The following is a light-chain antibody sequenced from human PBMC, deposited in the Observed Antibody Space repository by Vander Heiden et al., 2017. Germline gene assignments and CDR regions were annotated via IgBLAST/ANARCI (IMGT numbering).Light chain of an antibody. CDR3: GSYAGSYTWV. CDR2: DVS. Sequence: QSALTQPRSVSGSPGQSVTISCTGTSSDVGGYNYVSWYHQHPGNAPKLMIYDVSKRPSGVPDRFSGSKSGTTASLTISGLQAEDEADYYCGSYAGSYTWVFGGGTKLTVL. J-gene: IGLJ3*02. CDR1: SSDVGGYNY. V-gene: IGLV2-11*01.